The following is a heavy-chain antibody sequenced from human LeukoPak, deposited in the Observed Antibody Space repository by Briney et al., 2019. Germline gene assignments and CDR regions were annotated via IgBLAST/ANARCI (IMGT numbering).Heavy chain of an antibody. CDR1: GGTFSRYA. CDR3: ARGTRPPRKYSSGWYRGGKDIDY. Sequence: GASVKVSCKASGGTFSRYAISWVRQAPGQGLEWMGGIIPIFGTANYAQKFQGRVTMTRNTSISTAYMELSSLRSEDTAVYYCARGTRPPRKYSSGWYRGGKDIDYWGQGTLVTVSS. CDR2: IIPIFGTA. J-gene: IGHJ4*02. V-gene: IGHV1-69*05. D-gene: IGHD6-19*01.